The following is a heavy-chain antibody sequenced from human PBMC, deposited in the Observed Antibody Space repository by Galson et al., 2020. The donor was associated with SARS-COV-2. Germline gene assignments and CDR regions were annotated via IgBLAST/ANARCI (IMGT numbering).Heavy chain of an antibody. D-gene: IGHD6-19*01. J-gene: IGHJ6*02. CDR2: TGTAGDT. CDR3: ATALPFLGAVAGPYYYGMDV. CDR1: GFTFSSYD. V-gene: IGHV3-13*01. Sequence: GESLKISCAASGFTFSSYDMHWVRQATGKGLEWVSATGTAGDTYYPGSVKGRFTISRENAKNSLYLQMNSLRAGDTAVYYCATALPFLGAVAGPYYYGMDVWGQGTTVTVSS.